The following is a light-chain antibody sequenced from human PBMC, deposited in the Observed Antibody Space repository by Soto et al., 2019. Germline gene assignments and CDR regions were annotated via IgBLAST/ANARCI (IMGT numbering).Light chain of an antibody. Sequence: QSVLTQPVSVSGSPGQSITISCTGTSSDVGYYNYVSWYQQHPGKAPKLMIYDVSNRPSGVSNRFSGSKSGNTASLTISGLQAEDDADYYCSSYRSASTLFVFGSGTKLTVL. V-gene: IGLV2-14*01. J-gene: IGLJ1*01. CDR3: SSYRSASTLFV. CDR2: DVS. CDR1: SSDVGYYNY.